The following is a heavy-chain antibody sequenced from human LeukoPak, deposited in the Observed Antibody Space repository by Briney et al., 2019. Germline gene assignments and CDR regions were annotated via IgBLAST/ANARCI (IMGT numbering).Heavy chain of an antibody. CDR2: IYTSGST. D-gene: IGHD6-13*01. J-gene: IGHJ5*02. CDR3: ARKGSRAYWFDP. Sequence: PSETLSLTCTVSGGSISSGSYYWSWIRQPAGKGLEWIGRIYTSGSTNSNPSLKSRVTISVDTSKNQFSLKLSSVTAADTAVYYCARKGSRAYWFDPWGQGTLVTVSS. V-gene: IGHV4-61*02. CDR1: GGSISSGSYY.